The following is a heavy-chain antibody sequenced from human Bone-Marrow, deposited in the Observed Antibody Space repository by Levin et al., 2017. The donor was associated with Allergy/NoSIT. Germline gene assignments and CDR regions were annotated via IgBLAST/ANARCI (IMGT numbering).Heavy chain of an antibody. Sequence: RASVKVSCKASGYTFSTYGITWVRQAPGQGLEWVGWISTDNGNTQYAQKLQGRVTMTTDTSTTTIYMELRNLRSDDTAIYYCARDWHGYGVGQGVAFDYWGQGTLVTVSS. CDR3: ARDWHGYGVGQGVAFDY. CDR2: ISTDNGNT. V-gene: IGHV1-18*04. J-gene: IGHJ4*02. D-gene: IGHD5-18*01. CDR1: GYTFSTYG.